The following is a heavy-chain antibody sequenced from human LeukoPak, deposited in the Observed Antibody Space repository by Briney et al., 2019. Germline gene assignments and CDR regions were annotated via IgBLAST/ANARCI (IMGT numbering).Heavy chain of an antibody. Sequence: GASVKVSCKASGYTFTSYYMHWVRQAPGQGLEWMGIINPSGGSTSYARKFQGRVTMTRDTSTSTVYMELSSLRSEDTAVYYCARDMQQLDPEDYWGQGTLVTVSS. J-gene: IGHJ4*02. CDR3: ARDMQQLDPEDY. D-gene: IGHD6-13*01. CDR2: INPSGGST. V-gene: IGHV1-46*01. CDR1: GYTFTSYY.